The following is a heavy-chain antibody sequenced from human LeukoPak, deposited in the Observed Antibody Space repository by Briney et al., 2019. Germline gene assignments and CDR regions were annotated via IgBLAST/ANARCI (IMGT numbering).Heavy chain of an antibody. Sequence: GGSPRLSCAASGFTFTTYSMNWVRQAPGKGLEWVSSISRSTTYIYYADSVKGRFTISRDDAKNSVYLQMNSLRAEDTAVYYCGRGDYSSATLIDQWGQGTLVTVSS. J-gene: IGHJ4*02. V-gene: IGHV3-21*01. CDR3: GRGDYSSATLIDQ. CDR1: GFTFTTYS. D-gene: IGHD6-19*01. CDR2: ISRSTTYI.